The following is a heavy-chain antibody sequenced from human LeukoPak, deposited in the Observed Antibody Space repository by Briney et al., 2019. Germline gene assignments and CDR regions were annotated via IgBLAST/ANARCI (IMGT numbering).Heavy chain of an antibody. J-gene: IGHJ4*02. CDR1: GYTFTSYG. V-gene: IGHV1-18*01. Sequence: ASVKVSCKASGYTFTSYGISWVRQAPGQGLEWMGWISAYNGNTNYAQKFQGRVTMTRDTSISTAYMELSRLRSDDTAVYYCARGLPYCGGDCYYDYWGQGTLVTVSS. CDR2: ISAYNGNT. CDR3: ARGLPYCGGDCYYDY. D-gene: IGHD2-21*01.